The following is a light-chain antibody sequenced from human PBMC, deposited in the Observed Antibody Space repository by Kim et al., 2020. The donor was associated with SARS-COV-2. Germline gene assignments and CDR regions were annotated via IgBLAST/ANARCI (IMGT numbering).Light chain of an antibody. V-gene: IGLV1-51*01. Sequence: GQKVTSSCSGSSSTIGQNYVSWYQQFPGTAPKLLIYDNNKRHSGIPDRFSGSKSGTSATLGITGLQTGDEADYYCGTWDSSLNGLVFGGGTQLTVL. J-gene: IGLJ2*01. CDR1: SSTIGQNY. CDR3: GTWDSSLNGLV. CDR2: DNN.